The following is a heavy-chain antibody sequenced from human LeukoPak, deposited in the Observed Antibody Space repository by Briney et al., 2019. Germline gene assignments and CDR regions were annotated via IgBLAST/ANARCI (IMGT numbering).Heavy chain of an antibody. V-gene: IGHV4-38-2*01. CDR3: ARHSGMAAGDY. D-gene: IGHD6-13*01. CDR2: IYHSGST. Sequence: SETLSLTCAVSGYSISSGYYWDWIRQPPGKGLEWIGTIYHSGSTYYNPSLKSRVTISVDTSKNQFSLKLSSVTAADTAVYCCARHSGMAAGDYWGQGTLVTVSS. CDR1: GYSISSGYY. J-gene: IGHJ4*02.